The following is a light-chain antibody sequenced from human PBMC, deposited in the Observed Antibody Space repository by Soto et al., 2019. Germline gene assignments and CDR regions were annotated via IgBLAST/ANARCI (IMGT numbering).Light chain of an antibody. Sequence: DIQMTQSPSSLSASVGDRVTITCRASQGISVYLAWYQQKPGKDPKLLIYSASTLQSGVPSRFSGSGSGADFTLTISSLQPEDVASYYCQKFNTALLTIGQGTRLEIK. V-gene: IGKV1-27*01. CDR1: QGISVY. CDR2: SAS. CDR3: QKFNTALLT. J-gene: IGKJ5*01.